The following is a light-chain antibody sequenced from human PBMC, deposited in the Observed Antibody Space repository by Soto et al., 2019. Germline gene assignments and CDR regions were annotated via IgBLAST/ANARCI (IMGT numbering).Light chain of an antibody. CDR2: AAS. Sequence: AIQMTQSPSSLSASVGDRVTITCRASQGIRNDLGWYQQKPGKAPKLLIYAASTLQSGVPSRFSGSGSGTDFTLTISSLQPEDVANYYCLQGYNSLLTFGQGTKVEIK. CDR3: LQGYNSLLT. J-gene: IGKJ1*01. V-gene: IGKV1-6*01. CDR1: QGIRND.